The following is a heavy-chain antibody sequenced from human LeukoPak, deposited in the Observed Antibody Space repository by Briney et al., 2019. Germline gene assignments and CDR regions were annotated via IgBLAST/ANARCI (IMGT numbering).Heavy chain of an antibody. V-gene: IGHV4-39*07. CDR2: IYYSGST. CDR1: GGSIGSSSYY. D-gene: IGHD2-2*01. CDR3: AKDRDIVVVGWFDP. J-gene: IGHJ5*02. Sequence: PSETLSLTCTVSGGSIGSSSYYWGWIRQPPGKGLEWIGSIYYSGSTYYNPSLKSRVTISVDTSKNQFSLKLSSVTAADTAVYYCAKDRDIVVVGWFDPWGQGTLVTVSS.